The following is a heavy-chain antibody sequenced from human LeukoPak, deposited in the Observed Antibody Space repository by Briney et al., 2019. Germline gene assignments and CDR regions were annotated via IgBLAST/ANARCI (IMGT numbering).Heavy chain of an antibody. V-gene: IGHV4-31*03. CDR2: IYYSGST. D-gene: IGHD3-10*01. J-gene: IGHJ4*02. CDR1: GGSISSGGYY. Sequence: PSQTLSLTCIVSGGSISSGGYYWNWIRQHPGKGLEWIGYIYYSGSTYYNPSLKSRVIISADTSKNQFSLTLTSVTAADTAVYYCAAQLLWFGEDNPHFDYWGQGTLVTVSS. CDR3: AAQLLWFGEDNPHFDY.